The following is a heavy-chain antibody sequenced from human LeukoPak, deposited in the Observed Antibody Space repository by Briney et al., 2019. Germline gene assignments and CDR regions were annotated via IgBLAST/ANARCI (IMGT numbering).Heavy chain of an antibody. CDR2: INPNSGGT. V-gene: IGHV1-2*02. J-gene: IGHJ5*02. Sequence: GASVKVSCKASGYTFTGYYMHRVRQAPGQGLEWMGWINPNSGGTNYAQKFQGRVTMTRDTSISTAYMELSRLRSDDTAVYYCARDRDSGSYLPDPWGQGTLVTVSS. CDR3: ARDRDSGSYLPDP. D-gene: IGHD1-26*01. CDR1: GYTFTGYY.